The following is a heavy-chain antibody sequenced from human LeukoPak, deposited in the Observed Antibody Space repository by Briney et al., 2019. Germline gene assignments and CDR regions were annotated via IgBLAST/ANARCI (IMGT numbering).Heavy chain of an antibody. Sequence: GGSLRLSCAATGFTFSSYSMNWVRQAPGKGLEWVSSISSSSSSYIYYADSVKGRFTISRDNAKNSLYLQMNSLRAEDTAVYYCARDRKYSDAFDIWGQGTMVTVSS. CDR2: ISSSSSSYI. V-gene: IGHV3-21*01. D-gene: IGHD2-21*01. CDR1: GFTFSSYS. CDR3: ARDRKYSDAFDI. J-gene: IGHJ3*02.